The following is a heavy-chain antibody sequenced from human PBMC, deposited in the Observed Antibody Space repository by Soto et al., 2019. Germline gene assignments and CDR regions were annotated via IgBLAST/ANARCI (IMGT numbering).Heavy chain of an antibody. V-gene: IGHV3-23*01. CDR3: AKGGYNFFHAFDI. CDR2: ISGSGGST. Sequence: EVQLLESGGGLVQPGGSLRLSCAASGFTFSSYAMSWVRQAPGKGLEWVSAISGSGGSTYYADSVKGRFTISRDNSKNTLYLQLNSLRAEDTAVYDCAKGGYNFFHAFDIWGQGTMVTVSS. D-gene: IGHD5-12*01. CDR1: GFTFSSYA. J-gene: IGHJ3*02.